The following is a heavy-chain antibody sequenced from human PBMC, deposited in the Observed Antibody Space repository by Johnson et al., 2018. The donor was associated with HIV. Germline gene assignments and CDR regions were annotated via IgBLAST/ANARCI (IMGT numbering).Heavy chain of an antibody. CDR2: INWNGGST. CDR1: GFTFDDYG. V-gene: IGHV3-20*04. Sequence: VQLVESWGGLVQPGGSLRLSCAASGFTFDDYGMSWVRQAPVKGLEWVSGINWNGGSTGYADSVKGRFTISRDNANNSLYLQMNSLRAEDTAVYYCAKDGGEQLPAAFDIWGQGTMVTVSS. D-gene: IGHD3-16*01. CDR3: AKDGGEQLPAAFDI. J-gene: IGHJ3*02.